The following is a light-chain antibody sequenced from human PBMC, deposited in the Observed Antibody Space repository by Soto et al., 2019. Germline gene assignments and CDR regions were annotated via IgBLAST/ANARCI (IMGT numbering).Light chain of an antibody. CDR2: GAS. V-gene: IGKV3-20*01. CDR3: QQYTGSPPAYT. CDR1: QSVSSGY. J-gene: IGKJ2*01. Sequence: EIVLTQSPGTLSLSPGERATLSCRASQSVSSGYLAWYQQKPGQAPRLLIYGASSMATGIPDRFSGSGSGTDFTLTISRLEPEDFAVYYCQQYTGSPPAYTFGQGTKLEIK.